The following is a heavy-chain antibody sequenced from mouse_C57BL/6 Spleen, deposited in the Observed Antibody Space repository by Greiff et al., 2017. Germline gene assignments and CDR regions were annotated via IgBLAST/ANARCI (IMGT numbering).Heavy chain of an antibody. CDR1: GFPFRSFA. D-gene: IGHD2-12*01. Sequence: EVMLVAFGGGLVKPGGSLKLSCAAFGFPFRSFALSWGRQTPEKRLEGVATISDGGSYTYYPGNVKGRFTISRDNAKNNLYLQMSHLKSEDTAMYYCARDLSYYAYWGQGTLVTVSA. J-gene: IGHJ3*01. CDR3: ARDLSYYAY. V-gene: IGHV5-4*01. CDR2: ISDGGSYT.